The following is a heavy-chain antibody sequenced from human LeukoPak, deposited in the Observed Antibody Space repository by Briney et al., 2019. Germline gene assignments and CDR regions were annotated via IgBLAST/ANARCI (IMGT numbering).Heavy chain of an antibody. CDR3: ARGPGSSGGAYVGDY. CDR1: GFPFSNHW. J-gene: IGHJ4*01. V-gene: IGHV3-74*01. Sequence: PGGSLRLSCAASGFPFSNHWMHWVRQVPGQGLVWVSSIDGGGSSTSYPDSVKGRFSISRDNGKSTLYLQMNSLRVEDTAVYYCARGPGSSGGAYVGDYWGRGTLVTVSS. D-gene: IGHD3-22*01. CDR2: IDGGGSST.